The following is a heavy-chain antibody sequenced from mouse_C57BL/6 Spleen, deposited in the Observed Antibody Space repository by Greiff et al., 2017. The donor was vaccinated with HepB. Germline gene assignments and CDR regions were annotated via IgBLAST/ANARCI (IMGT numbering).Heavy chain of an antibody. D-gene: IGHD4-1*01. CDR1: GFTFSDYY. V-gene: IGHV5-12*01. Sequence: EVKLMESGGGLVQPGGSLKLSCAASGFTFSDYYMYWVRQTPEKRLEWVAYISNGGGRTYYPDTVKGRFTISRDNAKNTLYLQMSRLKSEDAAMYYCAGNGACNWAWYFDVWGTGTTVTVSS. CDR2: ISNGGGRT. J-gene: IGHJ1*03. CDR3: AGNGACNWAWYFDV.